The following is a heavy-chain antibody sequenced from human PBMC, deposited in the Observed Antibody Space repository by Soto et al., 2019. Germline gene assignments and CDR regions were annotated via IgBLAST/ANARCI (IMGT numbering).Heavy chain of an antibody. D-gene: IGHD2-2*01. CDR3: GRQPGHCGSTTCFGYYSVDV. J-gene: IGHJ6*02. CDR1: GGSISSGGYS. Sequence: SETLSLTCAVSGGSISSGGYSWSWIRQPPGKGLEWIGYIYHSGSTYYNPSLKSRVTISVDRSKNQFSLKLSSVTAADTAVYYCGRQPGHCGSTTCFGYYSVDVWGQGTTVTVS. V-gene: IGHV4-30-2*01. CDR2: IYHSGST.